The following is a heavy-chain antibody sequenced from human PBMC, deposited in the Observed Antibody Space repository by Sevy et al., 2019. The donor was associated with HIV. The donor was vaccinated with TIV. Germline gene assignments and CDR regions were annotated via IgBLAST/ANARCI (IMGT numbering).Heavy chain of an antibody. J-gene: IGHJ6*02. CDR3: VSTYYYDSSGYYPTNENYYYYGMDV. CDR1: GGSISSYY. CDR2: IYYSGST. V-gene: IGHV4-59*01. D-gene: IGHD3-22*01. Sequence: SETLSLTCTVSGGSISSYYWSWIRQPPGKGLEWIGYIYYSGSTNYNPSLKSRVTISVDTSKNQFSLKLSSVTAADTAVYYCVSTYYYDSSGYYPTNENYYYYGMDVWGQGTTVTVSS.